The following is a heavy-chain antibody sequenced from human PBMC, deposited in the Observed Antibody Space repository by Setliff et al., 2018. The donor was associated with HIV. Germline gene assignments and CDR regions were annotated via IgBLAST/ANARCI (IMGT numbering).Heavy chain of an antibody. Sequence: SETLSLTCTVAGGSIRSGSYYWSWIRQHPGKGLEWIGYIYYSGSTYYNPSLKSRVTISLDTSKKQFSLKLSSVAAADTAVYYCARHGAYEAYYDYFDVWGKGTTVTVSS. CDR2: IYYSGST. CDR1: GGSIRSGSYY. D-gene: IGHD5-12*01. CDR3: ARHGAYEAYYDYFDV. V-gene: IGHV4-31*03. J-gene: IGHJ6*03.